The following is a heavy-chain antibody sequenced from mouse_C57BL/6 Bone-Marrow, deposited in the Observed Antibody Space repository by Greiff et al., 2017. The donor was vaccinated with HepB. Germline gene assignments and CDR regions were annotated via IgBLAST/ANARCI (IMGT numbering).Heavy chain of an antibody. Sequence: SKLQQSGPELVKPGASVKISCKASGYSFTDYNMNWVKQSNGKSLEWIGVINPNYGTTSYNQKFKGKATLTVDQSSSTAYMQLNSLTSEDSAVYYCARHSSGPYYAMDYWGQGTSVTVSS. CDR1: GYSFTDYN. CDR3: ARHSSGPYYAMDY. CDR2: INPNYGTT. V-gene: IGHV1-39*01. J-gene: IGHJ4*01. D-gene: IGHD3-2*02.